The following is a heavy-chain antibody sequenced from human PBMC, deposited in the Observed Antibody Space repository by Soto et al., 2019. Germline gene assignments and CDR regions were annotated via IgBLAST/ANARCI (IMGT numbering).Heavy chain of an antibody. V-gene: IGHV3-30-3*01. J-gene: IGHJ4*02. Sequence: QVQLVESGGGVVQPGRSLRLSCAASGFTFSSYAMHSVRQAPGKGLEWVAVISYDGSNKYYADSVKGRFTISRDNPKNTLYLQMNSLRAEDTAVYYCASKTLTAPFDYWGQGTLVTVSS. CDR3: ASKTLTAPFDY. D-gene: IGHD7-27*01. CDR1: GFTFSSYA. CDR2: ISYDGSNK.